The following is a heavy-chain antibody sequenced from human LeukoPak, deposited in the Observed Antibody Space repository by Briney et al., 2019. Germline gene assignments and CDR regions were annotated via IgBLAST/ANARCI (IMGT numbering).Heavy chain of an antibody. J-gene: IGHJ4*02. CDR3: AKGAGNFDWSYHDY. Sequence: GESLKISCAASRFTFSSYAMSWVRQAPGKGLVWVSAISGSGGTTYNADSVKGRFTISRDNSKNTLYLQLNSLRAEDTAVYYCAKGAGNFDWSYHDYWGQGTLVTVSS. V-gene: IGHV3-23*01. D-gene: IGHD3-9*01. CDR2: ISGSGGTT. CDR1: RFTFSSYA.